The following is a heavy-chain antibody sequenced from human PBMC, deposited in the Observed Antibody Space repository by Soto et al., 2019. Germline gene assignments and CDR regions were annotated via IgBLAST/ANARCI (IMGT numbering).Heavy chain of an antibody. CDR2: IIPIFGTA. CDR1: GGTFSSYA. J-gene: IGHJ5*02. Sequence: ASVKVSCKASGGTFSSYAISWVRQAPGQGLEWMGGIIPIFGTANYAQKFQGRVTITADKSTSTAYMELSSLRSEDTAVYYCARDLGVYDFWSGYYGDAFDPWGQGTLVTVSS. CDR3: ARDLGVYDFWSGYYGDAFDP. D-gene: IGHD3-3*01. V-gene: IGHV1-69*06.